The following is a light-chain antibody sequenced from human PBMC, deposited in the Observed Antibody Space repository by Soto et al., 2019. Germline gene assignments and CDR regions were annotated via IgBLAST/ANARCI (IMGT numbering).Light chain of an antibody. CDR2: AAS. J-gene: IGKJ2*01. CDR3: QHYGPSTPYT. CDR1: RSFASSY. Sequence: EIVLTQSPGTLSLSPGERATLSCRASRSFASSYLAWYQRKPGQSPRLLIYAASKRATGIPDRFTGSGSGTDLTLTISSVEPVDCAVYCFQHYGPSTPYTFGLGTKVEIK. V-gene: IGKV3-20*01.